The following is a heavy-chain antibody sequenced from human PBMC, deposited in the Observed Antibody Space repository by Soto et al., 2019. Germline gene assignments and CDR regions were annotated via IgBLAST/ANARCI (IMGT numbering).Heavy chain of an antibody. J-gene: IGHJ3*02. CDR3: AGDHGLSSYAFDI. D-gene: IGHD2-15*01. V-gene: IGHV3-21*01. Sequence: EVQLVESGGGLVKPGGSLRLSCAASGFTFSSYSMNWVRQAPGKGLEWVSSISSSSSYIYYADSVKGRFTISRDNAKNSLYLQMNSLRAEDTAVFYCAGDHGLSSYAFDIWGQGTMVTVS. CDR1: GFTFSSYS. CDR2: ISSSSSYI.